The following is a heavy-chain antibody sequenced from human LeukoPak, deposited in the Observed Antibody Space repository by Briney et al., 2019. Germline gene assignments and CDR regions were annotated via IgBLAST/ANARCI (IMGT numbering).Heavy chain of an antibody. CDR1: GFTFSSYG. CDR2: ISYDGSNK. D-gene: IGHD6-13*01. J-gene: IGHJ3*02. CDR3: GGGAAAGTPPGAFDI. V-gene: IGHV3-30*03. Sequence: GGSLRHSCAASGFTFSSYGMHWVRQAPGKGLEWVAVISYDGSNKYYADSVKGRFTISRDNSKNTLYLQMNSLRAEDTAVYYCGGGAAAGTPPGAFDIWGQGTMVTVSS.